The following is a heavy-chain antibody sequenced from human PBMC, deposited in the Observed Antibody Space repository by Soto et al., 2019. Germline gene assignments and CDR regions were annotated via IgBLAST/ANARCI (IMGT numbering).Heavy chain of an antibody. V-gene: IGHV3-53*01. Sequence: EVQLVESGGGLIQPGGSLRLSCAASGFTVSSNYMSWVRQAPGKGLEWVSVIYSGGSTYYADSVKGRFTISRDNSKNTRYLQMNSLRAEDTAVYYCARDRVESGYPACFQQWGQGNLVTVSS. CDR1: GFTVSSNY. J-gene: IGHJ1*01. CDR3: ARDRVESGYPACFQQ. CDR2: IYSGGST. D-gene: IGHD3-22*01.